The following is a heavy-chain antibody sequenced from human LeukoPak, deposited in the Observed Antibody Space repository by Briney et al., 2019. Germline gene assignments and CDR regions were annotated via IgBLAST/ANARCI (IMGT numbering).Heavy chain of an antibody. CDR2: INPNSGGT. D-gene: IGHD6-19*01. V-gene: IGHV1-2*02. Sequence: GASVKVSCKASGYSFSGYCMHWVRQAPGQGLEWMGWINPNSGGTNSAQKFQGRVSMTRDTSISTAYMELSRLRSDDTAVYYCARGWGAIEVPGTTDYWGQGTLVTVSS. J-gene: IGHJ4*02. CDR1: GYSFSGYC. CDR3: ARGWGAIEVPGTTDY.